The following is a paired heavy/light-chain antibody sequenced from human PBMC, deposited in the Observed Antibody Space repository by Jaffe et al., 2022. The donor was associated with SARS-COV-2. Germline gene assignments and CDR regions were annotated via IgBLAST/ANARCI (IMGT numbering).Light chain of an antibody. CDR3: QQYGSSPTLT. CDR2: GAS. Sequence: EIVLTQSPGTLSLSPGERATLSCRASQSVSSSYLAWYQQKPGQAPRLLIYGASSRATGIPDRFSGSGSGTDFTLTISRLEPEDFAVYYCQQYGSSPTLTFGGGTKVEIK. CDR1: QSVSSSY. J-gene: IGKJ4*01. V-gene: IGKV3-20*01.
Heavy chain of an antibody. CDR3: ARDYDFWSGYLNRRFNYYGMDV. V-gene: IGHV3-21*01. CDR1: GFTFSSYS. D-gene: IGHD3-3*01. J-gene: IGHJ6*02. Sequence: EVQLVESGGGLVKPGGSLRLSCAASGFTFSSYSMNWVRQAPGKGLEWVSSISSSSSYIYYADSVKGRFTISRDNAKNSLYLQMNSLRAEDTAVYYCARDYDFWSGYLNRRFNYYGMDVWGQGTTVTVSS. CDR2: ISSSSSYI.